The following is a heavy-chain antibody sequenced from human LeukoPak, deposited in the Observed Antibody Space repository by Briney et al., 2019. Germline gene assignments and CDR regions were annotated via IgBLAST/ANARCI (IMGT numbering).Heavy chain of an antibody. V-gene: IGHV3-20*04. J-gene: IGHJ4*02. CDR2: INWNGGST. CDR3: ARGTLKAAATDFDY. CDR1: GFTFDDYG. Sequence: GGSLRLSCAASGFTFDDYGMSWVGHAPGKGLEWVSGINWNGGSTGYADSVKGRFTISRDNAKNSMYLHMNSLRAEDTALYYCARGTLKAAATDFDYWGQGTLVTVSS. D-gene: IGHD6-13*01.